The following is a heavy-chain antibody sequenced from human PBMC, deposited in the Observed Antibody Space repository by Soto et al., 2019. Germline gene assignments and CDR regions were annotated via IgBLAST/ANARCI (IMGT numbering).Heavy chain of an antibody. CDR3: AKPDHIFLDYYYGMDV. CDR2: ISYDGSNK. D-gene: IGHD3-3*02. V-gene: IGHV3-30*18. J-gene: IGHJ6*02. Sequence: RGSLRLSCSASVFTFSSYGMHWFRQAPGKGLEWVAVISYDGSNKYYADSVKGRFTISRDNSKNTLYLQMNSLRAEDTAVYYCAKPDHIFLDYYYGMDVWGQGTTVTVSS. CDR1: VFTFSSYG.